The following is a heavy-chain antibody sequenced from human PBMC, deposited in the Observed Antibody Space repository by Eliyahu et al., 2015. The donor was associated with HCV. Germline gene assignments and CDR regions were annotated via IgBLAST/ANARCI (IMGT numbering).Heavy chain of an antibody. CDR3: AKETSLWFGELFDY. CDR1: GFSVKXYA. Sequence: EVQLLESGGGLVEPGGSLRVSCAASGFSVKXYAMSWVRQAPGKGLEWVSAISGTGGSAYYADSVKGRFIISRDNSKSTLYLQMNSLRAEDTAVYYCAKETSLWFGELFDYWGQGTLVTVSS. CDR2: ISGTGGSA. V-gene: IGHV3-23*01. J-gene: IGHJ4*02. D-gene: IGHD3-10*01.